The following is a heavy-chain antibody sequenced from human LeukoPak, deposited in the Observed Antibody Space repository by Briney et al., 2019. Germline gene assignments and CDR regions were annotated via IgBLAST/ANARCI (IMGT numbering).Heavy chain of an antibody. Sequence: PGGPLRLSCVGSGFTFSSYGMSWVRQAPGKGLEWVSGIAGSGTGTYYVDSVKGRFTISRDNSKNTVYLQMNSLRAEDTAVYYCTKGGWSGSPLNWFDPWGQGTLVTVSS. J-gene: IGHJ5*02. CDR3: TKGGWSGSPLNWFDP. V-gene: IGHV3-23*01. CDR2: IAGSGTGT. CDR1: GFTFSSYG. D-gene: IGHD3-3*01.